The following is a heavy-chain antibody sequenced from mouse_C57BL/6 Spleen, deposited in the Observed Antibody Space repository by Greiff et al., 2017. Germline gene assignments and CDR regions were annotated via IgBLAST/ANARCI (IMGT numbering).Heavy chain of an antibody. V-gene: IGHV1-59*01. CDR2: LDPSDSYT. CDR3: ARSGKAQATLTWFAD. CDR1: GYAFTSYW. J-gene: IGHJ3*01. D-gene: IGHD3-2*02. Sequence: QVQLQQPGAELVRPGTSVKLSCKASGYAFTSYWMHWVKQRPGQGLAWIGVLDPSDSYTNYNHKFQGKAPLTVDPSSSTAYMQLSSLTSEDSAVYYCARSGKAQATLTWFADWGQVTLVTVSA.